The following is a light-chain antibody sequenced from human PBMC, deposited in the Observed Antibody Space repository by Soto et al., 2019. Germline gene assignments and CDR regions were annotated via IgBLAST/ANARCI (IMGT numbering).Light chain of an antibody. CDR2: GAS. CDR1: QSVGSN. Sequence: EIVMTQSPATLSVSPGERASLSCRASQSVGSNLAWYQQTAGQAPRLLIYGASTRATGIPARFSGSGSGIEFTLTISSLQSEDFAVYSCQQCTNWPYTFGQGTKLEIK. CDR3: QQCTNWPYT. V-gene: IGKV3-15*01. J-gene: IGKJ2*01.